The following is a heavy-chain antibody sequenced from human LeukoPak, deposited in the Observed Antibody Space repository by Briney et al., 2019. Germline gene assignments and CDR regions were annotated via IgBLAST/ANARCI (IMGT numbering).Heavy chain of an antibody. V-gene: IGHV3-11*01. Sequence: PGGSLRLSCAASGFTFRHFYMTWIRHAPGKGLEWVAYIGPSGTIMNYADSVKGRYPVSRENEEKSVYLHMKSLRAEDRGVYYCKRDPRLCDLGGEGTRVSVSS. CDR2: IGPSGTIM. J-gene: IGHJ4*02. CDR1: GFTFRHFY. CDR3: KRDPRLCDL.